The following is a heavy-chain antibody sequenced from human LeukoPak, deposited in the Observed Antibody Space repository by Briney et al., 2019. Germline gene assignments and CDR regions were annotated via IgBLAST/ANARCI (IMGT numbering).Heavy chain of an antibody. Sequence: SETLSLTCAVYGGSFSGYYWSWIRQPPGKGLEWIGEINHSGSTNYNPSLKSRVTISVDTFKNQFSLKLSSVTAADTAVYYCARGGISGYVYWGQGTLVTVSS. D-gene: IGHD5-12*01. CDR1: GGSFSGYY. J-gene: IGHJ4*02. V-gene: IGHV4-34*01. CDR3: ARGGISGYVY. CDR2: INHSGST.